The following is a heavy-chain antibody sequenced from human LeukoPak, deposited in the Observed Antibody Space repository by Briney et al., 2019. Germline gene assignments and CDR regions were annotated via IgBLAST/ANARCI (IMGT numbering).Heavy chain of an antibody. J-gene: IGHJ3*02. D-gene: IGHD5-12*01. Sequence: SETLSLTCAVYGGSFSGYYGSWIRQPPGKGLEWIGEINHSGSTNYNPSLKSRVTISVDTSKNQFSLKLSSVTAADTAVYYCARDSDYNAFDIWGQGTMVTVSS. CDR2: INHSGST. CDR1: GGSFSGYY. CDR3: ARDSDYNAFDI. V-gene: IGHV4-34*01.